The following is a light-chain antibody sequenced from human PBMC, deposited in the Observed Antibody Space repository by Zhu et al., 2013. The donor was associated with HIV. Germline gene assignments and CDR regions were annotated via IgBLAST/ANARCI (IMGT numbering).Light chain of an antibody. Sequence: AIQLTQSPSSLSASVGDRVTITCRASQGISSALAWYQQKPGKAPKLLIYDASSLESGVPSRFSGSGSGTGFTLTISSLQPDDFATYYCQQYTTYPWTFGQGTKVEIK. CDR3: QQYTTYPWT. V-gene: IGKV1-13*02. CDR2: DAS. CDR1: QGISSA. J-gene: IGKJ1*01.